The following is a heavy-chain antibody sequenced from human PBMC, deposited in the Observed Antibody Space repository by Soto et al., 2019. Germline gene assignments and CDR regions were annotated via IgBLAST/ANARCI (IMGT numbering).Heavy chain of an antibody. CDR2: ISHDGSTK. CDR1: GFTFSSYG. V-gene: IGHV3-30*18. Sequence: QVQLVESGGGVVQPGRSLRLSCAASGFTFSSYGMHWVRQAPGKGLEWVAVISHDGSTKYYADSVKGRFTISRDNSKNSLYLQMKSLGAEYSAVYYCAKRVQRSGYDYDVWYLDLWGRGTMVTVSS. CDR3: AKRVQRSGYDYDVWYLDL. D-gene: IGHD3-22*01. J-gene: IGHJ2*01.